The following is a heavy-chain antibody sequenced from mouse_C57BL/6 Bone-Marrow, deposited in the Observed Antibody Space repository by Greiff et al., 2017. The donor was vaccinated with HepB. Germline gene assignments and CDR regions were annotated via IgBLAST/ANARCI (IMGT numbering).Heavy chain of an antibody. J-gene: IGHJ2*01. CDR3: ARDLIYYGFDY. CDR1: GFTFSDYY. V-gene: IGHV5-12*01. D-gene: IGHD2-2*01. CDR2: ISNGGGST. Sequence: DVKLVESGGGLVQPGGSLKLSCAASGFTFSDYYMYWVRQTPEKRLEWVAYISNGGGSTYYPDTVKGRFTISRDNAKNTLYLQMSRLKSEDTAMYYCARDLIYYGFDYWGQGTTLTVSS.